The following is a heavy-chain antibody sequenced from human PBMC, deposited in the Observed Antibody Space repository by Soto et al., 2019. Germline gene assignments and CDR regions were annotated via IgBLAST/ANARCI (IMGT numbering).Heavy chain of an antibody. D-gene: IGHD6-13*01. CDR2: ISGSGGST. Sequence: GESLKISCAASGFTFSSYAMSWVRQAPGKGLEWVSAISGSGGSTYYADSVKGRFTISRDNSKNTLYLQMNSLRAEDTAVYYCAKSFSSQLIRYYYYYMDVWGKGTTVTVSS. V-gene: IGHV3-23*01. CDR3: AKSFSSQLIRYYYYYMDV. J-gene: IGHJ6*03. CDR1: GFTFSSYA.